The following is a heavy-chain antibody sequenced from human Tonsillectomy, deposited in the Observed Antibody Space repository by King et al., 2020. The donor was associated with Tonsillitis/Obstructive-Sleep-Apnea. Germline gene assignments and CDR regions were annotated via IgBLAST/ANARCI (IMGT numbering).Heavy chain of an antibody. CDR3: ARGRTKMDA. CDR1: DRSFSGYY. D-gene: IGHD1-7*01. CDR2: INHRGGT. J-gene: IGHJ6*04. V-gene: IGHV4-34*01. Sequence: VQLQQWGAGLLKSSETLSLTCAVHDRSFSGYYWSWLRQSPGRGLEWIGEINHRGGTNYNPSLKSQVTMSVDTSKSQISLKLASVTAADTDVYYCARGRTKMDAWGKGTTVTVSS.